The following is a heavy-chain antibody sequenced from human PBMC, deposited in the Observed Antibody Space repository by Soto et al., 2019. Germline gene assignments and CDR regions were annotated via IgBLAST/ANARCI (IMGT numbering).Heavy chain of an antibody. Sequence: ASVKVSCKASGGSFISYSFTWVRQAPGQGLEWMGRIIPILNTANYAQKFQGRVTITADESTSTAYMELSSLRSEDTAVYYCARDRGDVLRYFDWFGSYYGMDVWGQGTAVTVSS. V-gene: IGHV1-69*13. CDR1: GGSFISYS. CDR2: IIPILNTA. J-gene: IGHJ6*02. CDR3: ARDRGDVLRYFDWFGSYYGMDV. D-gene: IGHD3-9*01.